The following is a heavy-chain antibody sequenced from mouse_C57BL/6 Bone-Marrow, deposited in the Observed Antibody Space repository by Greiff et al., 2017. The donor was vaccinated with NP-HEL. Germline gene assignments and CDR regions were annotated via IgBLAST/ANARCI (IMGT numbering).Heavy chain of an antibody. Sequence: VQLQQSGTVLARPGASVKMSCKTSGYTFTSYWMHWVKQRPGQGLEWIGAIYPGNSDTSYNQKFKGKAKLTAVTSASTAYMELSSLTNEDSAVYYCTSNYYYGSSYLWFAYWGQGTLVTVSA. J-gene: IGHJ3*01. CDR2: IYPGNSDT. D-gene: IGHD1-1*01. V-gene: IGHV1-5*01. CDR1: GYTFTSYW. CDR3: TSNYYYGSSYLWFAY.